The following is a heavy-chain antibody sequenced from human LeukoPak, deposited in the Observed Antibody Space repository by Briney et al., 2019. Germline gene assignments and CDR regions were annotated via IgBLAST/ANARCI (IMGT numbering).Heavy chain of an antibody. CDR3: ARDRNYGLDV. V-gene: IGHV4-39*07. Sequence: SETLSLTCTVSGGSISSSSYYWGWIRQPPGKGLEWIGSIYYSGSTYFNPSLKSRVTISVDTSKNQFSLKLSSVTAADTAVYYCARDRNYGLDVWGQGTTVTVSS. J-gene: IGHJ6*02. CDR2: IYYSGST. CDR1: GGSISSSSYY.